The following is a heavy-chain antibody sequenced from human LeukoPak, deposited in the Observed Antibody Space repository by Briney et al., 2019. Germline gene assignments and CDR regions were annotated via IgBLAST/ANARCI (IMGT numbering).Heavy chain of an antibody. CDR1: GGTFSSYA. CDR3: ARGGRCTNGVCYGLRLMPFDY. D-gene: IGHD2-8*01. V-gene: IGHV1-69*13. CDR2: IIPIFGTA. J-gene: IGHJ4*02. Sequence: SVKVSCKASGGTFSSYAISWVRQAPGQGLEWMGGIIPIFGTANYARKFQGRVTITADESTSTAYMELSSLRSEDTAVYYCARGGRCTNGVCYGLRLMPFDYWGQGTLVTVSS.